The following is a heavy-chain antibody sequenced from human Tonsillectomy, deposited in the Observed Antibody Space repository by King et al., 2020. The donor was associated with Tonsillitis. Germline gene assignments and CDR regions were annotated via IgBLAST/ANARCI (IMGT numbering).Heavy chain of an antibody. D-gene: IGHD3-3*01. CDR1: GFTFSNYA. J-gene: IGHJ4*02. V-gene: IGHV3-23*04. CDR3: AKGLDFWSGYYSAIPDY. Sequence: VQLVESGGGLVQPGGSLRLSCAASGFTFSNYAMSWVRQAPGKGLKWLSTISGSGGTTYYADSVKGRFTISRDNSKNTLYLQMNSLRAEDTAIYYCAKGLDFWSGYYSAIPDYWGQGTLVAVSS. CDR2: ISGSGGTT.